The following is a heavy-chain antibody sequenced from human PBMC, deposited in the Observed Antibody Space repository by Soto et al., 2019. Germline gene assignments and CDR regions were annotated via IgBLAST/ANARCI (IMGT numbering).Heavy chain of an antibody. CDR1: GFSFDRYA. V-gene: IGHV3-9*01. D-gene: IGHD3-22*01. J-gene: IGHJ4*01. CDR2: LNWRGDNI. CDR3: AKDRYDISWYEVALDY. Sequence: SLRLSCTASGFSFDRYAMHWVRQVPGKGLEWVAGLNWRGDNIAYADSVKGRFTISRDNAKNSLFLQMSSLRPEDTGLYYCAKDRYDISWYEVALDYWGHGTQVTVSS.